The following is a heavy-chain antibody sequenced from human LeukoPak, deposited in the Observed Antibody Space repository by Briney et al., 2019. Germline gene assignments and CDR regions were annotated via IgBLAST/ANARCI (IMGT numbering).Heavy chain of an antibody. CDR2: ISDRT. CDR1: GFTFSTYA. V-gene: IGHV3-23*01. J-gene: IGHJ4*02. CDR3: VKRGSPTFDY. D-gene: IGHD1-26*01. Sequence: GGSLRLSCAASGFTFSTYAMSWVRQAPGKGLEWVSAISDRTYYADSVKGRFTISRDISRNTLYPQMNSLRAEDTAVYYCVKRGSPTFDYWGQGTLVTVSS.